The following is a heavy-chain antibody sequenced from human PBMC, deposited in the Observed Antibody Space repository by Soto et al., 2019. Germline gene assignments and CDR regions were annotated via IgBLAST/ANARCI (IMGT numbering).Heavy chain of an antibody. CDR1: GFTFSSYW. CDR2: IKQDGSEK. D-gene: IGHD7-27*01. J-gene: IGHJ3*02. V-gene: IGHV3-7*01. Sequence: GGSLRLSCAASGFTFSSYWRSWVRQAPGKGLEWVANIKQDGSEKYYVDSVKGRFTISRDNAKNSLYLQMNSLRAEDTAVYYCARGSQTGDGDAFDTWGQGTMVTVSS. CDR3: ARGSQTGDGDAFDT.